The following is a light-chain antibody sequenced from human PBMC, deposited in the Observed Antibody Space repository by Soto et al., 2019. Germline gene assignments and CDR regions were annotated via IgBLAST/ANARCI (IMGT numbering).Light chain of an antibody. CDR2: DVS. J-gene: IGLJ2*01. CDR1: SSDVGGYNY. Sequence: QSALTQPASVSGSPGQSITISCTGASSDVGGYNYVSWYQQHPGKAPKLMIYDVSNRPSGVSNRFSGSKSDNTASLTISGLQGEDEADYYCSSYTNSSVVFGGGTKVTVL. V-gene: IGLV2-14*03. CDR3: SSYTNSSVV.